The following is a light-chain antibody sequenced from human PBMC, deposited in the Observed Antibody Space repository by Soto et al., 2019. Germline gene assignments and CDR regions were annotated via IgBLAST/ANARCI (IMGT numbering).Light chain of an antibody. CDR3: QQAYSAPWT. CDR2: AAS. J-gene: IGKJ1*01. CDR1: QSISNY. Sequence: DIQVTQSPSSLSASVGDRVTITCRASQSISNYLNWFQHKPMKAPKLLIYAASSLQGGVSSRFSGSGSGTDFTLTITTLQPEDFATYYCQQAYSAPWTFGQGTKVDIK. V-gene: IGKV1-39*01.